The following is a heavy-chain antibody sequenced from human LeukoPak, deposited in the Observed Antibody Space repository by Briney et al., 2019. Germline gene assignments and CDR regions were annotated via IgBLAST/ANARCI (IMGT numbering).Heavy chain of an antibody. Sequence: ASVKVSCKASGYTFTGYYMHWVRQAPGQGLEWMGWINPNSGGTNYAQKFQGRVTMTRDTSISTAYMELSRLRSDDTAVYYCARDGVGVGNAFDIWGQGTMVTVSS. CDR3: ARDGVGVGNAFDI. CDR1: GYTFTGYY. CDR2: INPNSGGT. V-gene: IGHV1-2*02. D-gene: IGHD2-8*01. J-gene: IGHJ3*02.